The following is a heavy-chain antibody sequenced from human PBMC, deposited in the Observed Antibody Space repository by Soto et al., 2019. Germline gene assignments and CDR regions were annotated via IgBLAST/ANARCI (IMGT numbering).Heavy chain of an antibody. V-gene: IGHV1-2*04. D-gene: IGHD3-3*01. J-gene: IGHJ6*02. CDR2: INPNSGGT. Sequence: QVQLVQSGAEVKKPGASVKVSCKASGYTFTGYYMHWVRQAPGQGLEWMGWINPNSGGTNYAQKFQGWVTMTRDTSISTAYMELSRLRSDDTAVYYCARETGIVWSGYYTGYYYYGMDVWGQGTTVTVSS. CDR3: ARETGIVWSGYYTGYYYYGMDV. CDR1: GYTFTGYY.